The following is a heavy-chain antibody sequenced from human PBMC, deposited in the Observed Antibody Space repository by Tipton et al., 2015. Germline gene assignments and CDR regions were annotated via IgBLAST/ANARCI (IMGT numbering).Heavy chain of an antibody. D-gene: IGHD5-24*01. Sequence: SRVTILVDTSKNQFSLKLSSVTAADTAVYYCARDRRQEMWYYYRMDVWGQGTTVTVSS. V-gene: IGHV4-59*01. J-gene: IGHJ6*02. CDR3: ARDRRQEMWYYYRMDV.